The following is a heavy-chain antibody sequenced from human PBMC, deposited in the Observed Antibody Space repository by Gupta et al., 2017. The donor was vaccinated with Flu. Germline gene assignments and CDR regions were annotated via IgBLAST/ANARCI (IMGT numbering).Heavy chain of an antibody. J-gene: IGHJ4*02. Sequence: QVQLQESGPRLVRPPETLSLPCSVSGGSISTYSWPWTRQPPGKGLEWIGYSHSGGSAADYNPSLKSRVTISLDTSKNQLSLILRSVTAADTAVYYCARGGVYNSGWYLYLPYWGQGTRVTVSS. D-gene: IGHD6-13*01. V-gene: IGHV4-59*01. CDR1: GGSISTYS. CDR3: ARGGVYNSGWYLYLPY. CDR2: SHSGGSAA.